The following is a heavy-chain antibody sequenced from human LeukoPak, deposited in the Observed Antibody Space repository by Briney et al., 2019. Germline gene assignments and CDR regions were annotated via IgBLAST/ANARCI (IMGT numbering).Heavy chain of an antibody. J-gene: IGHJ3*02. D-gene: IGHD1-1*01. CDR3: AKRDNSRAFDI. CDR2: VSADGVV. Sequence: GGSLRLSCTASGFSFGSYAMGWVRQAPGKGLEWVSTVSADGVVWYSDSVRGRSTISRDNSKNTLYLQMNSLRAEDTALYYCAKRDNSRAFDIWGQGTMVTVSS. CDR1: GFSFGSYA. V-gene: IGHV3-23*01.